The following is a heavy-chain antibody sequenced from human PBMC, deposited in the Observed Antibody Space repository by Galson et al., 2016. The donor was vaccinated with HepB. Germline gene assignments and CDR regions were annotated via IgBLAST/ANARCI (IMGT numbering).Heavy chain of an antibody. V-gene: IGHV5-51*01. CDR1: GSNFNTFW. J-gene: IGHJ4*02. D-gene: IGHD3-3*01. CDR3: ARHQDGLGSWSAL. CDR2: IYPGDSET. Sequence: QSGAEVKKPGDSLKISCQGSGSNFNTFWIGWVRQMPGKGLEWMGVIYPGDSETRYSPSFRGQVTISADKSITTAYLQWISLKASDTAMYYCARHQDGLGSWSALWGQGTLVTVSS.